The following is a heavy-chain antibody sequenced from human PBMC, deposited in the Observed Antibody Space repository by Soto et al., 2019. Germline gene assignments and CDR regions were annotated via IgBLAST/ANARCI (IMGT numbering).Heavy chain of an antibody. D-gene: IGHD6-13*01. CDR3: ARQIFYSSSQSKYWFDP. V-gene: IGHV1-69*02. CDR2: IIPILGIA. CDR1: GGTFSSYT. J-gene: IGHJ5*02. Sequence: QVQLVQSGAEVKKPGSSVKVSCKASGGTFSSYTISWVRQAPGQGLEWMGRIIPILGIANYAQKFQGRVTITADKSTSTAYMELSSLRSEDTAVYYCARQIFYSSSQSKYWFDPWGQGTLVTVSS.